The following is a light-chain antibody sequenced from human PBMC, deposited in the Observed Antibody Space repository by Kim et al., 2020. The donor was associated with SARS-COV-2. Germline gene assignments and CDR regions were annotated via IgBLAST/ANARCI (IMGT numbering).Light chain of an antibody. V-gene: IGLV3-21*03. CDR1: NIGSEG. CDR3: QVWDNSSDHPV. J-gene: IGLJ2*01. CDR2: DDS. Sequence: PGKTATTTCGGNNIGSEGVHWYQQRPGQAPVLVVYDDSGRPSGIPERFSGSNSGNTATLTISRVEAGDEADYYCQVWDNSSDHPVFGGGTQLTVL.